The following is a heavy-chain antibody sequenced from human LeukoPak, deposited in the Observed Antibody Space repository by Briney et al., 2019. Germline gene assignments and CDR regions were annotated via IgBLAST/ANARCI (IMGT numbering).Heavy chain of an antibody. CDR2: INHSGST. CDR1: GGSFSGYY. D-gene: IGHD3-9*01. CDR3: ARDSGGLVLTGYYSIWFDP. J-gene: IGHJ5*02. V-gene: IGHV4-34*01. Sequence: SETLSLTCAVYGGSFSGYYWSWIRQPPGKGLEWIGEINHSGSTNYNPSLKSRVTISVDTSKNQFSLKLSSVTAADTAVYYCARDSGGLVLTGYYSIWFDPWGQGTLVTVSS.